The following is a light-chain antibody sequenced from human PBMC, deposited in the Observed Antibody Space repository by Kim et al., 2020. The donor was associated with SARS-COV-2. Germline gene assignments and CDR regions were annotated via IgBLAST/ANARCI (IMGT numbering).Light chain of an antibody. CDR1: HSISSY. CDR3: QQSYSTPPLT. CDR2: AAS. V-gene: IGKV1-39*01. J-gene: IGKJ4*01. Sequence: SVGARVTFSCLASHSISSYLNWYQQKPGKAPKLLIYAASSLQSGVPSRFSGSGSGTDFTLTISSLRPEDFATYYCQQSYSTPPLTFGGGTKVDIK.